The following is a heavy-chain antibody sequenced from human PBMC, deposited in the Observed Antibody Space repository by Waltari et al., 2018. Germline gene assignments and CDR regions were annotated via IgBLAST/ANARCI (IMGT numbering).Heavy chain of an antibody. CDR1: GFIFGDYA. V-gene: IGHV3-49*04. D-gene: IGHD3-16*01. Sequence: EVQLVESGGGLVQPGRSLRLSCTASGFIFGDYAMSWVRQAPGKGLEWVGFIRSKAYGGTTEYAASVKGRFTISRDDSKSIAYLQMNSLKTEDTAVYFCLRSYEGEDWFGPWGQGTLVTVSS. CDR3: LRSYEGEDWFGP. J-gene: IGHJ5*02. CDR2: IRSKAYGGTT.